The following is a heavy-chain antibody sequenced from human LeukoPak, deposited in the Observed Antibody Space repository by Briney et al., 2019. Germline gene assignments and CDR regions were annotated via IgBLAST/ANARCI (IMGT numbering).Heavy chain of an antibody. CDR3: ARDFRFGELSDYHYYGMDV. V-gene: IGHV1-18*04. CDR1: GYTFTSYG. D-gene: IGHD3-10*01. Sequence: ASVKVSCKASGYTFTSYGISWVRQAPGQGLEWMGWISAYNGNTNYAQKLQGRVTMTTDTSTSTAYMELRSLRSDDTAVYYCARDFRFGELSDYHYYGMDVWGKGTTVTVSS. CDR2: ISAYNGNT. J-gene: IGHJ6*04.